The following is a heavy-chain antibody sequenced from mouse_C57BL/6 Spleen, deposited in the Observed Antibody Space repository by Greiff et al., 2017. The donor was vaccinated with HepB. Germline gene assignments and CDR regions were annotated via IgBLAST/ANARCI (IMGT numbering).Heavy chain of an antibody. CDR3: ARSDGTPWYFDV. J-gene: IGHJ1*03. CDR1: GYTFTSYW. D-gene: IGHD1-1*01. CDR2: IDPSDSYT. V-gene: IGHV1-69*01. Sequence: QVQLQQPGAELVMPGASVKLSCKASGYTFTSYWMHWVKQRPGQGLEWIGEIDPSDSYTNYNQKFKGKSTLTVDKSSSTAYMQLSSLTSEDSAVYYCARSDGTPWYFDVWGTGTTVTVSS.